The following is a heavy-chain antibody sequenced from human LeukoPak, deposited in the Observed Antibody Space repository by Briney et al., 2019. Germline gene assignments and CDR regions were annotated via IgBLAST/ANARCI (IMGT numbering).Heavy chain of an antibody. D-gene: IGHD2-21*02. J-gene: IGHJ5*02. CDR2: IIPIFGTA. V-gene: IGHV1-69*05. CDR1: GGTFSRYA. CDR3: AANYCGGDCYSNWFDP. Sequence: SVKVSCKASGGTFSRYAISWVRQAPGQGLEWMGGIIPIFGTANYAQKFQGRVTITTDESTSTAYMELSSLRSEDTAVYYCAANYCGGDCYSNWFDPWGQGTLVTVSS.